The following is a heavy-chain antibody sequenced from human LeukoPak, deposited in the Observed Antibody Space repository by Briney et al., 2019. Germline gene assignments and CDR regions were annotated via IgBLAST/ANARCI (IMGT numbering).Heavy chain of an antibody. J-gene: IGHJ6*03. Sequence: ASVKVSCKASGYTFTGYCMHWVRQAPGQGLEWMGWINPNSGGTNYAQKFQGRVTMTRDTSISTAYMELSRLRSDDTAVYYCARTRITMIQFYYYYYMDVWGKGTTVTVSS. D-gene: IGHD3-22*01. CDR2: INPNSGGT. CDR1: GYTFTGYC. CDR3: ARTRITMIQFYYYYYMDV. V-gene: IGHV1-2*02.